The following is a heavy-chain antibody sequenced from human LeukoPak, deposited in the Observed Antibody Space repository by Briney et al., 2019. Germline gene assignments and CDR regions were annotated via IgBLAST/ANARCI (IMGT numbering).Heavy chain of an antibody. V-gene: IGHV3-33*01. CDR3: ARDLGKAAAGRRPQMTPEY. CDR1: GFTFSSYG. CDR2: IWYDGSNK. Sequence: PGGSLRLSCAASGFTFSSYGMHWVRQAPGKGLEWVAVIWYDGSNKYYADSVKGRFTISRDNSKNTLYLQMNSLRAEDTAVYYCARDLGKAAAGRRPQMTPEYWGQGTLVTVSS. J-gene: IGHJ4*02. D-gene: IGHD6-13*01.